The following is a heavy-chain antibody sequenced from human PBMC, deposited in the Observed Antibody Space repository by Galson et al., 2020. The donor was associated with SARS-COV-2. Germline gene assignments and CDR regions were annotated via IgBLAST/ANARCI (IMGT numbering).Heavy chain of an antibody. CDR1: GFTFSSFA. J-gene: IGHJ4*02. Sequence: GGSLRLSCAASGFTFSSFAMSWVRQAPGKGLEWVSAISGSGTSTYYADSVRGRFTISRDNSKNTLYLQMNSLRDEDTAVYYCARDSDVQWLVEYYFEYWGQGALVTVSS. CDR2: ISGSGTST. CDR3: ARDSDVQWLVEYYFEY. D-gene: IGHD6-19*01. V-gene: IGHV3-23*01.